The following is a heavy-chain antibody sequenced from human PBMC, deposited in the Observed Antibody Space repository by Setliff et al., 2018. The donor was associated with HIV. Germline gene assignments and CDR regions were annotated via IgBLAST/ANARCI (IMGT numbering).Heavy chain of an antibody. D-gene: IGHD4-17*01. V-gene: IGHV4-59*11. J-gene: IGHJ4*02. CDR2: IYSTGST. Sequence: SETLSLTCTVSGASTTSHYWSWIRQSPGRELEWIGYIYSTGSTNYNPSLQSRVSISMDASKNKFSLKVTSVTSADTAVYYCAKGAGFYGDYTFDYWGQGNLVTVS. CDR3: AKGAGFYGDYTFDY. CDR1: GASTTSHY.